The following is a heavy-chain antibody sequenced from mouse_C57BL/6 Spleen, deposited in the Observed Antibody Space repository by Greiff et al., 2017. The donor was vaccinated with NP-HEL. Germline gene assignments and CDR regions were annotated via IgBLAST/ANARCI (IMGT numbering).Heavy chain of an antibody. CDR3: ARQDGYGPHWYFDV. CDR1: GYTFTSYW. D-gene: IGHD2-2*01. J-gene: IGHJ1*03. V-gene: IGHV1-69*01. Sequence: QVQLQQPGAELVMPGASVKLSCKASGYTFTSYWMHWVKQRPGQGLEWIGEIDPSDSYTNYNQKFKGKATLTADTSSSTAYMQLSSLTSEDSAVYYCARQDGYGPHWYFDVWGTGTTVTVSS. CDR2: IDPSDSYT.